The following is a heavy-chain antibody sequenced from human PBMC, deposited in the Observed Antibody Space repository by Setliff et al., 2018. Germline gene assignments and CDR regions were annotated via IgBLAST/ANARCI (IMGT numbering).Heavy chain of an antibody. D-gene: IGHD6-19*01. V-gene: IGHV1-8*01. CDR1: GYSFTSYD. Sequence: ASVKVSCKASGYSFTSYDINWVRLAAGQGLEWMGWVSSIDDGKPGYAQKFQGRVTITWVTSISTAYMELSSLRSEDTAVYYCVRVTSGRLDFDYWGQGTPVTVSS. CDR3: VRVTSGRLDFDY. CDR2: VSSIDDGKP. J-gene: IGHJ4*02.